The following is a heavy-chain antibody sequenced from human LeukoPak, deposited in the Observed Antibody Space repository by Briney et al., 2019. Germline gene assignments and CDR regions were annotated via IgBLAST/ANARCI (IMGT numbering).Heavy chain of an antibody. CDR2: IYYSGST. CDR3: AGGSLVVAGIVDY. J-gene: IGHJ4*02. V-gene: IGHV4-59*01. CDR1: GGSINSYY. D-gene: IGHD6-19*01. Sequence: PSETLSLTCTVSGGSINSYYWSGIRQPPGKGLEWIGYIYYSGSTNYNPSLKSRVTISVDTSKNQFSLKLTSVTAADTAVYYCAGGSLVVAGIVDYWGQGTLVTVSS.